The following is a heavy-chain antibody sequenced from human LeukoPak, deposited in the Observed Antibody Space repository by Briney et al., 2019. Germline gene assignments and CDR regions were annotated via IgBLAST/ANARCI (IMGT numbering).Heavy chain of an antibody. D-gene: IGHD3/OR15-3a*01. Sequence: PGGSLKLSCEASGFSFSSYSMTWVRQAPGKGLEWLSFISSISSTIYYADYVQGRFTVSTDKVENSLYLQMNSLRDEDTAVYYCARDGRPADYWGQGTMVTVCS. J-gene: IGHJ4*02. CDR1: GFSFSSYS. CDR3: ARDGRPADY. V-gene: IGHV3-48*02. CDR2: ISSISSTI.